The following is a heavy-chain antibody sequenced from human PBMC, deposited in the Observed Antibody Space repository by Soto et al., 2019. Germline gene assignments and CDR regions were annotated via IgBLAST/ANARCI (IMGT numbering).Heavy chain of an antibody. Sequence: GGSLRLSCAASGFTFSSYAMHWVRQAPGKGLEWVAVISYDGSNKYYADSVKGRFTISRDNSKNTLYLQMNSLRAEDTAVYYCASLGGPHSSGYYDAFDIWGQGTMVTVSS. CDR3: ASLGGPHSSGYYDAFDI. D-gene: IGHD3-22*01. V-gene: IGHV3-30*04. CDR1: GFTFSSYA. CDR2: ISYDGSNK. J-gene: IGHJ3*02.